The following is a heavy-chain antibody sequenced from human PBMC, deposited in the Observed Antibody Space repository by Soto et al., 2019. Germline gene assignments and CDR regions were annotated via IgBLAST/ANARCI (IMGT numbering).Heavy chain of an antibody. CDR1: GYRFTNYW. D-gene: IGHD6-6*01. V-gene: IGHV5-51*01. Sequence: GESLKISCKGSGYRFTNYWIAWVRQRPGKGLEWMGIIYRSDSDIRYSPSFQGQVTISADKSINTAYLQWSSLKASDTAMYYCARTPSIAARPDPYYFDYWGQGTLVTVSS. CDR3: ARTPSIAARPDPYYFDY. CDR2: IYRSDSDI. J-gene: IGHJ4*02.